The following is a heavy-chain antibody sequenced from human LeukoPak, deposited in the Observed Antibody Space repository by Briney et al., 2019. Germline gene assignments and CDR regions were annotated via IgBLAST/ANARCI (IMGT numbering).Heavy chain of an antibody. Sequence: SVKVSCKASGGTFSSYAISWVRQAPGQGLEWMGGIIPIFGTANYAQKFQGRVTITADESTSTAYMELSSLRSEDTAVYYCARARIYYDSSGYYYPSSYYFDYWGQGTLVTVSS. V-gene: IGHV1-69*13. D-gene: IGHD3-22*01. CDR2: IIPIFGTA. J-gene: IGHJ4*02. CDR3: ARARIYYDSSGYYYPSSYYFDY. CDR1: GGTFSSYA.